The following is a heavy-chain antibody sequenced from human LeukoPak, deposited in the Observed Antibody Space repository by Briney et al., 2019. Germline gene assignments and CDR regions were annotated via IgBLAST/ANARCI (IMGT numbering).Heavy chain of an antibody. CDR2: IYPGDSDT. CDR1: GYILSINW. J-gene: IGHJ6*02. CDR3: ARGGRSSYGMDV. Sequence: GESLKISCKGSGYILSINWIGWVRQMPGKGLEWMGIIYPGDSDTRYNPSFRGPVIISADKSISTAYLQWSSLKASDTAMYYCARGGRSSYGMDVWGQGTTVTVSS. V-gene: IGHV5-51*01. D-gene: IGHD1-26*01.